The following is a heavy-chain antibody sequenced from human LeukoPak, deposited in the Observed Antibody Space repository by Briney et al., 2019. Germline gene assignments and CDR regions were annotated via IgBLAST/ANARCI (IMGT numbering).Heavy chain of an antibody. V-gene: IGHV1-18*01. CDR2: ISGDSGRT. CDR3: ARDKGWGPWVETAPNFDS. J-gene: IGHJ4*02. Sequence: ASVKVSCKASDYIFTYSGISWVRQVPGQGLEWMGYISGDSGRTRIPRRFQGRVTLTLDRATTTAYMELANLGSDDTAMYYCARDKGWGPWVETAPNFDSWGQGTLVTVSS. D-gene: IGHD3-16*01. CDR1: DYIFTYSG.